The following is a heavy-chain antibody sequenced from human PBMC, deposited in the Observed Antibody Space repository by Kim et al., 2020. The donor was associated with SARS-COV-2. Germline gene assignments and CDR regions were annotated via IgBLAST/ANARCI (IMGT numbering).Heavy chain of an antibody. Sequence: SVKVSCKASGGTFSSYAISWVRQAPGQGLEWMGGIIPIFGTANYAQKFQGRVTITSDESTSTAYMELSSLRSEDTAVSYCARDGGFTMVRGVIAYWGQGTLVTVSS. CDR1: GGTFSSYA. D-gene: IGHD3-10*01. CDR3: ARDGGFTMVRGVIAY. J-gene: IGHJ4*02. V-gene: IGHV1-69*13. CDR2: IIPIFGTA.